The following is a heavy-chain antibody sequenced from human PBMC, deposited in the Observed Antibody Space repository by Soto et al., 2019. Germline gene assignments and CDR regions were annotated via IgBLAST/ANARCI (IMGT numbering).Heavy chain of an antibody. CDR3: TTVNNWNDGPVDY. CDR1: GFTFSNAW. J-gene: IGHJ4*02. D-gene: IGHD1-20*01. V-gene: IGHV3-15*01. Sequence: EVQLVEPGGGLVKPGGSLRLSCAASGFTFSNAWMSWVRQAPGKGLEWVGHIKSKTDGGTTDYAAPVKGRFTISRDDSKNTLYLQMNSLKTEDTAVYYCTTVNNWNDGPVDYWGQGTLVTVSS. CDR2: IKSKTDGGTT.